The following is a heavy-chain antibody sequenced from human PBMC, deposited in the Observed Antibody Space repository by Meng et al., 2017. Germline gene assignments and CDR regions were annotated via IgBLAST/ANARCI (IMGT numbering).Heavy chain of an antibody. V-gene: IGHV1-3*01. Sequence: QVQVVQSGAGVEKPGASVKVSCKASGYTFTSYAMHWVRQAPGQRLEWMGWINAGNGNTKYSQKFQGRVTITRDTSASTANMELSSLRSEDTAVYYCARDVRESSGWFGGFDYWGQGTLVTVFS. CDR3: ARDVRESSGWFGGFDY. D-gene: IGHD6-19*01. CDR2: INAGNGNT. J-gene: IGHJ4*02. CDR1: GYTFTSYA.